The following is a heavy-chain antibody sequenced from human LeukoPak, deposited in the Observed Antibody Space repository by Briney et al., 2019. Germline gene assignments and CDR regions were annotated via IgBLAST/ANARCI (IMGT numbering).Heavy chain of an antibody. D-gene: IGHD5-18*01. V-gene: IGHV4-4*07. Sequence: SETLSLTCTVSGGSISSYYWSWIPQPAGKGLEWIGRIYTSGSTNCNPSLKSRVTMSVDTSKNQFSLKLSSVTAADTAVYYCARDHSYGRGNFDYWGQGTLVTVSS. CDR3: ARDHSYGRGNFDY. CDR1: GGSISSYY. J-gene: IGHJ4*02. CDR2: IYTSGST.